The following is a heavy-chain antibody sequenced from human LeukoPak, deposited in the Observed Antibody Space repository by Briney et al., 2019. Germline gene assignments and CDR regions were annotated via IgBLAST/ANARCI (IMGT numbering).Heavy chain of an antibody. CDR1: GGSFSGYY. V-gene: IGHV4-34*01. CDR2: INHSGST. Sequence: SETLSLTCAVYGGSFSGYYWSWIRQPPGKGLEWIGEINHSGSTNYNPSLKSRVTTSVDTSKNQFSLKLSSVTAADTAVYYCARRPKPHIVVVVAARGAFDIWGQGTMVTVSS. D-gene: IGHD2-15*01. J-gene: IGHJ3*02. CDR3: ARRPKPHIVVVVAARGAFDI.